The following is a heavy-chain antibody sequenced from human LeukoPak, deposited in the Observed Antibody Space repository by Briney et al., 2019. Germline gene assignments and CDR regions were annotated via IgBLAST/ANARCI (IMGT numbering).Heavy chain of an antibody. Sequence: SVKVSCKASGGTFSSYAISWVRPAPGQGLGWMGGIIPIFGTANYAQKFQGRVTITTDESTSTAYMELSSLRSEDTAVYYCARDVYSSGWDDYYYYYMDVWGKGTTVTVSS. J-gene: IGHJ6*03. CDR1: GGTFSSYA. D-gene: IGHD6-19*01. CDR3: ARDVYSSGWDDYYYYYMDV. CDR2: IIPIFGTA. V-gene: IGHV1-69*05.